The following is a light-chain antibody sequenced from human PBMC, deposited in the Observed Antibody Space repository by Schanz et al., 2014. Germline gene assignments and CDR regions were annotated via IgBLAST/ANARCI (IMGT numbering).Light chain of an antibody. J-gene: IGKJ2*01. V-gene: IGKV1-39*01. CDR3: QQSYSTPYT. Sequence: DIQMTQSPSSLSASVGDRVTITCQASQGISKYLHWYQQKPGKAPKLLICDASNLETGVPSRFSGSGSGTDFTLTISSLQPEDFATYYCQQSYSTPYTFGQGTKLEIK. CDR1: QGISKY. CDR2: DAS.